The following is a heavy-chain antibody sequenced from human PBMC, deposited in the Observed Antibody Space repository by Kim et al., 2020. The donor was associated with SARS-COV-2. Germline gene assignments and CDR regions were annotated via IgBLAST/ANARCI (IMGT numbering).Heavy chain of an antibody. CDR1: GGSISSSSYY. V-gene: IGHV4-39*01. Sequence: SETLSLTCTVSGGSISSSSYYWGWIRQPPGKGLEWIGSIYYSGSTYYNPSLKSRVTISVDTSKNQFSLKLSSVTAADTAVYYCARHYDILTGYYHYYYGMDVWGQGTTVTVSS. CDR3: ARHYDILTGYYHYYYGMDV. CDR2: IYYSGST. J-gene: IGHJ6*02. D-gene: IGHD3-9*01.